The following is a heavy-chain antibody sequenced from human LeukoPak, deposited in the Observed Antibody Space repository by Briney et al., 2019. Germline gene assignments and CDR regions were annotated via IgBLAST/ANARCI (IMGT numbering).Heavy chain of an antibody. J-gene: IGHJ6*03. D-gene: IGHD4-17*01. CDR3: ARTPKTVKNYYYMDV. V-gene: IGHV4-59*01. CDR1: GGSISSYY. CDR2: IYYSGST. Sequence: SETLSLTCTISGGSISSYYWSWIRQPPGKGLEWIGYIYYSGSTNYNPSLKSRVTISVDTSKNQFSLKVSSVTAADTAVYYCARTPKTVKNYYYMDVWGKGTTVTISS.